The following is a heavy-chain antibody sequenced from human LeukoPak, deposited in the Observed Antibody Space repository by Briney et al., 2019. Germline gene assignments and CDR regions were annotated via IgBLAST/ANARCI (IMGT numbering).Heavy chain of an antibody. J-gene: IGHJ4*02. Sequence: GGSLRLSCAASGFTFSGYGMHWVRQAPGKGLEWVAFIRYDGSNKYYADSVKGRFTISRDNSKNTLYLQMNSLRAEDTAVYYCAKDFRIVVRGGLDYWGQGTLVTVSS. D-gene: IGHD3-22*01. V-gene: IGHV3-30*02. CDR1: GFTFSGYG. CDR2: IRYDGSNK. CDR3: AKDFRIVVRGGLDY.